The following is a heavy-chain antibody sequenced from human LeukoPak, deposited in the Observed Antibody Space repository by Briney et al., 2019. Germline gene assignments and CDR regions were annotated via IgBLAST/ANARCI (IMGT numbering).Heavy chain of an antibody. J-gene: IGHJ5*02. V-gene: IGHV3-48*03. Sequence: GGSLRLSCAASGFTFSSYEMNWGRQAPGRGLEWVSYISSSGSTIYYADSVKGRFTISRDNAKNSLYLQMNGLRAEDTAVYYCARVAVVVPAAIQNPRLDNWFDPWGQGTLVTVSS. CDR3: ARVAVVVPAAIQNPRLDNWFDP. D-gene: IGHD2-2*01. CDR2: ISSSGSTI. CDR1: GFTFSSYE.